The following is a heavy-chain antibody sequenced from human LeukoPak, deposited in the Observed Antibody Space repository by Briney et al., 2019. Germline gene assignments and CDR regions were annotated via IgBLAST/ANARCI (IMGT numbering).Heavy chain of an antibody. D-gene: IGHD2-2*01. CDR2: INPSGGST. CDR3: ARDRTEYCSSTSCRYTLFDP. J-gene: IGHJ5*02. CDR1: GYTFTSYY. V-gene: IGHV1-46*01. Sequence: ASVKVSCKASGYTFTSYYMHWVRQAPGQGLEWMGIINPSGGSTSYAQKFQGRVTMTTDTSTSTAYMELRSLRSDDTAVYYCARDRTEYCSSTSCRYTLFDPWGQGTLVTVSS.